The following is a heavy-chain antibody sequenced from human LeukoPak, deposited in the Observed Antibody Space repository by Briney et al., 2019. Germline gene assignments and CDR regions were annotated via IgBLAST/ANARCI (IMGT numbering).Heavy chain of an antibody. CDR1: GFTFNNAW. CDR3: TTGIRVGSGWYAGWYFDL. J-gene: IGHJ2*01. CDR2: IKSKTDGETT. V-gene: IGHV3-15*01. D-gene: IGHD6-19*01. Sequence: PGGSLRLSCAASGFTFNNAWMSWVRQAPGKGLECVGRIKSKTDGETTDYAAPVEGRFSISRDESKTTLYLQMNSLKTEDTGVYYCTTGIRVGSGWYAGWYFDLWGRGTLVTVSS.